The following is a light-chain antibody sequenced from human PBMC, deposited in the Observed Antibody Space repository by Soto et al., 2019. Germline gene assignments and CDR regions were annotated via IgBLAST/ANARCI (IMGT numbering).Light chain of an antibody. CDR1: QRISSN. CDR2: DAS. Sequence: EIVMTNSPATLSVSPGERATLSCRASQRISSNLAWYQQKPGQAPRLLIYDASNRATGIPARFSGSGSGTDFTLTISSLEPEDFAVYYCQQRSNWPWTFGQGTKVDIK. V-gene: IGKV3-11*01. CDR3: QQRSNWPWT. J-gene: IGKJ1*01.